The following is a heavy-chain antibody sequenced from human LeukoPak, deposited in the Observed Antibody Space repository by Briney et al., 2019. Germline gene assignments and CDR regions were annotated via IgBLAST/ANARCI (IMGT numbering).Heavy chain of an antibody. J-gene: IGHJ5*02. V-gene: IGHV4-38-2*01. Sequence: RPSETLSLTCAVSGYSISSGYYWGWIRQPPGKGLEWIGSIYHSGSTYYNPSLKSRVTISVDTSKNQFSLKLYSVTAADTAVYYCARSDSSRYGWLDPWGRGTLVTVSS. CDR1: GYSISSGYY. CDR3: ARSDSSRYGWLDP. D-gene: IGHD3-22*01. CDR2: IYHSGST.